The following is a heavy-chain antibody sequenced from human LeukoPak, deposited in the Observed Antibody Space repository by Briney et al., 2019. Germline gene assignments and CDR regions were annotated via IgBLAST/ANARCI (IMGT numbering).Heavy chain of an antibody. D-gene: IGHD6-13*01. CDR2: IFYSGST. CDR3: ARLKSSSWPLFDY. J-gene: IGHJ4*02. CDR1: GGSISSSSYY. V-gene: IGHV4-39*07. Sequence: SETLSLTCTVSGGSISSSSYYWGWIRQPHGEGLEWIGSIFYSGSTSYNPSLKSRVSISVDTSKNQFSLKLSSVTAADTALYYCARLKSSSWPLFDYWGQGTLVTVSS.